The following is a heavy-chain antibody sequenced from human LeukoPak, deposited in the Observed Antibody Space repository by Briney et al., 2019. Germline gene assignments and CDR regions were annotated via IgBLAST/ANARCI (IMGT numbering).Heavy chain of an antibody. J-gene: IGHJ5*02. D-gene: IGHD2-2*01. CDR2: ISGSGGST. CDR3: AKSPSIVVVPAANFGGWFDP. V-gene: IGHV3-23*01. Sequence: GGSLRPSCAASGFTFSSYAMSWVRQAPGKGLEWVSAISGSGGSTYYADSVKGRSTISRDNSKNTLYLQMNSLRAEDTAVYYCAKSPSIVVVPAANFGGWFDPWGQGTLVTVSS. CDR1: GFTFSSYA.